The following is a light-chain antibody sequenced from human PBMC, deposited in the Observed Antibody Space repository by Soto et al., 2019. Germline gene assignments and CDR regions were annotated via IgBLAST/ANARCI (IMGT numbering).Light chain of an antibody. CDR3: QQQGNSGT. CDR2: GAS. CDR1: QSVSNNY. J-gene: IGKJ1*01. V-gene: IGKV3-20*01. Sequence: EIVLPPSPGTLSLPQGKSATSSCRASQSVSNNYLAWYQQKPGQAPRLLIYGASNRASGIPDRFSGIGSITYSTLTISRLEPEEFAVYYCQQQGNSGTFCPVTKVYIK.